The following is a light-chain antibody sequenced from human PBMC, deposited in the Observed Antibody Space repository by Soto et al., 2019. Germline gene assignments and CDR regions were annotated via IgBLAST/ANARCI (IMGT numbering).Light chain of an antibody. V-gene: IGKV3D-7*01. CDR3: QQDYNLPIFT. CDR2: GAS. J-gene: IGKJ3*01. Sequence: PGERVTLSCRASQSVGSNYLTWYQQKPGQAPRLLIYGASTRATSIPARFSGSGSGTDFTLTISSLQPEDFAFYYCQQDYNLPIFTLGPGTKVDIK. CDR1: QSVGSNY.